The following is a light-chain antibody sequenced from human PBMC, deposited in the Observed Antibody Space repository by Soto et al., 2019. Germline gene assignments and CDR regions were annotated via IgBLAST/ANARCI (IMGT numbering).Light chain of an antibody. CDR1: SSNIGNNY. V-gene: IGLV1-51*01. CDR2: DNI. Sequence: QSGLTQSPSVSAAPGQTVTISCSGTSSNIGNNYVSWYQLLPETAPKLLIYDNIKRPSGIPDRFSGSKSGTSATLVITGLQTGDEADYYCGTWESSRNWVFGGGTKVTVL. CDR3: GTWESSRNWV. J-gene: IGLJ3*02.